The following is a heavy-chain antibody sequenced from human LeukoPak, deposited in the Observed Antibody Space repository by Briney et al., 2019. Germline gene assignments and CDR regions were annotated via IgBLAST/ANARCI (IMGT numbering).Heavy chain of an antibody. CDR3: ARGSGSYGDLTFDY. D-gene: IGHD4-17*01. Sequence: SETLPLTCTVPGGSISSSSYYWGWIRQPPGKGLEWIGNIYYSGTTYYNPSLKSRVTISADTSKNQFSLKLSSVTAADTAVYYCARGSGSYGDLTFDYWGQGTLVTVSS. J-gene: IGHJ4*02. CDR2: IYYSGTT. V-gene: IGHV4-39*07. CDR1: GGSISSSSYY.